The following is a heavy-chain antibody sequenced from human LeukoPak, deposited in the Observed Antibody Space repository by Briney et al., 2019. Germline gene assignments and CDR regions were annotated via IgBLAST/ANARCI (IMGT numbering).Heavy chain of an antibody. CDR1: GFTGSSIH. V-gene: IGHV3-53*01. CDR2: TYAGGNS. J-gene: IGHJ3*02. D-gene: IGHD3-22*01. Sequence: GGSLRLSCAASGFTGSSIHMVWVRQAPVKGLEWVSVTYAGGNSYYADSVKGRFIISRDISKNTLYLQMNSLRAEDSALYYCARGGRGSAAVVAPRSFDIWGQGTMVTVSS. CDR3: ARGGRGSAAVVAPRSFDI.